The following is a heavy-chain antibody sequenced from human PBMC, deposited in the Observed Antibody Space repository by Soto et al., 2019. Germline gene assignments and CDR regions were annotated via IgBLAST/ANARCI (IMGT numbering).Heavy chain of an antibody. Sequence: GGSLRLSCAASGFTFSSYAMSWVRQAPGKGLEWVSAISGSGGSTYYADSVKGRFTISRDNSKNTLYLQMNSLRAEDAAVYYCAKDPNSGGYYEYWGQGTLVTVSS. D-gene: IGHD3-22*01. V-gene: IGHV3-23*01. CDR2: ISGSGGST. J-gene: IGHJ4*02. CDR1: GFTFSSYA. CDR3: AKDPNSGGYYEY.